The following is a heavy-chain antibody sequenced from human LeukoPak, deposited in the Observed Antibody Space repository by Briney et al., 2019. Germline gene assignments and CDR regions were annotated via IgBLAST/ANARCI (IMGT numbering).Heavy chain of an antibody. CDR3: AKTIFGVVIGNFDY. CDR1: GFTFSSYA. V-gene: IGHV3-23*01. D-gene: IGHD3-3*01. J-gene: IGHJ4*02. Sequence: GGSLRLSCAASGFTFSSYAMSWVRQAPGKGLEWVSAISGSGGATYYADSVKGRFTISRDNSRDTLSLQMDSLRAEDTAVYYCAKTIFGVVIGNFDYWGQGTLVTVSS. CDR2: ISGSGGAT.